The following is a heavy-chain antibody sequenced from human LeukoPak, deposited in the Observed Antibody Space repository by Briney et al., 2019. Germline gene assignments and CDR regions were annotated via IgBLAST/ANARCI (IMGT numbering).Heavy chain of an antibody. Sequence: SETLSLTCTVSSGSVSSGSDYWSRIRRPPGKGLEWIGYIYYSGSTNYNPSLKSRVTISVDTSKNQFSLKLSSVTAADTAVYYCASGAYSGYPDYWGQGTLFTVSS. J-gene: IGHJ4*02. V-gene: IGHV4-61*01. D-gene: IGHD5-12*01. CDR1: SGSVSSGSDY. CDR2: IYYSGST. CDR3: ASGAYSGYPDY.